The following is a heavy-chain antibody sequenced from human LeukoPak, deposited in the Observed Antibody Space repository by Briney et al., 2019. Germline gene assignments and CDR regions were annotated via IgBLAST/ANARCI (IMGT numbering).Heavy chain of an antibody. Sequence: GGSLRLSCAASGFTFSTYAIHWVRQAPGKGVEGVAVIWFDGSEQYYADSVKGRFIISRDNSKSTSNLQLNSLRAEDTAVYYCARDGDSRWGELSPWGQGTLVTVSS. D-gene: IGHD3-16*02. CDR3: ARDGDSRWGELSP. CDR2: IWFDGSEQ. V-gene: IGHV3-33*01. CDR1: GFTFSTYA. J-gene: IGHJ1*01.